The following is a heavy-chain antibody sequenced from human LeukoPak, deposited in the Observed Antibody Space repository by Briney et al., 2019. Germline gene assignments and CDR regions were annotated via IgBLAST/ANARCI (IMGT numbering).Heavy chain of an antibody. CDR2: MNPNSSHT. J-gene: IGHJ4*02. D-gene: IGHD1-26*01. CDR1: GYTFTSYD. Sequence: ASVKVSCKASGYTFTSYDIIWVRQASGQGLGWMGWMNPNSSHTGYAQKFQGRVTMTRTTSISTAYMELTSLTSEDSAVYYCARSIVGVRKRNDYWGQGTLVTVSS. V-gene: IGHV1-8*01. CDR3: ARSIVGVRKRNDY.